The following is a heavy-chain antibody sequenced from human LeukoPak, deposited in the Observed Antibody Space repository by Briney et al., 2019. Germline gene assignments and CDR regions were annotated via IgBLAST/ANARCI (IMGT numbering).Heavy chain of an antibody. D-gene: IGHD2-15*01. CDR2: ISWNSGSI. CDR3: AKDIRPKGYCSGGSCYSGAFDI. V-gene: IGHV3-9*01. Sequence: PGGSLRLSCAASGFTFDDYAMHWVRQAPGKGLEWVSGISWNSGSIGYADSVKGRFTISRDNAKNSLYLQMNSLRAEDTALYYCAKDIRPKGYCSGGSCYSGAFDIWGQGTMVTVSS. CDR1: GFTFDDYA. J-gene: IGHJ3*02.